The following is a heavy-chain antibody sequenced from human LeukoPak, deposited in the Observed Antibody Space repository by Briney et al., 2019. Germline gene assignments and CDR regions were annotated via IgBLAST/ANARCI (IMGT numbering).Heavy chain of an antibody. D-gene: IGHD2-2*01. Sequence: PSETLSLTCTVSGGSISSSSYYWGWIRQPPGKGLEWIGSIYYSGSTYYSPSLKSRVTISVDTSKNQFSLKLSSVTAADTAVYYCARGYRTVRRVPAAMNAFDIWGQGTMVTVSS. CDR2: IYYSGST. J-gene: IGHJ3*02. CDR1: GGSISSSSYY. V-gene: IGHV4-39*07. CDR3: ARGYRTVRRVPAAMNAFDI.